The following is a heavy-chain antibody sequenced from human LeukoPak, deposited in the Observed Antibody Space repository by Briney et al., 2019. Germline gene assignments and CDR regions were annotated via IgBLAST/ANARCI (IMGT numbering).Heavy chain of an antibody. CDR2: IYYSGST. CDR1: GGSFSSGSYY. J-gene: IGHJ3*02. Sequence: SETLSLTCTVSGGSFSSGSYYWSWIRQPPGKGLEWIGYIYYSGSTNYNPSLKSRVTISVDTSKNQFSLKLSSVTAADTAVYYCARGGGIYCGGDCYSRGDAFDIWGQGTMVTVSS. D-gene: IGHD2-21*02. V-gene: IGHV4-61*01. CDR3: ARGGGIYCGGDCYSRGDAFDI.